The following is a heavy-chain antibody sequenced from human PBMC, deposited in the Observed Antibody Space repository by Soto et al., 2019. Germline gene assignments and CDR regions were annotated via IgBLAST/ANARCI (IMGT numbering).Heavy chain of an antibody. D-gene: IGHD2-8*01. Sequence: SETLSLTCTVSGGSVSSGSYYWSWIRQPPGKGLEWIGYIYYSGSTNYNPSLKSRVTISVDTSKNQFSLKLSSVTAADTAVYYCARTLYSVNWFDPWGQGTLVTVSS. V-gene: IGHV4-61*01. CDR2: IYYSGST. J-gene: IGHJ5*02. CDR1: GGSVSSGSYY. CDR3: ARTLYSVNWFDP.